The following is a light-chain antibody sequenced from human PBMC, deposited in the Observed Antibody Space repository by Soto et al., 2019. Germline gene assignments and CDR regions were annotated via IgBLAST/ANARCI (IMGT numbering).Light chain of an antibody. Sequence: SYELTQPPSVSVAPGQTARISCGRNNTGSKSVHGYQQKPGQAPVLVLFDDSDRPSGIPERFSGSNSGNTATLTISRVEAGDEADYCCHVWDSNTDHVVVGGGTKLTVL. CDR1: NTGSKS. CDR2: DDS. V-gene: IGLV3-21*02. CDR3: HVWDSNTDHVV. J-gene: IGLJ2*01.